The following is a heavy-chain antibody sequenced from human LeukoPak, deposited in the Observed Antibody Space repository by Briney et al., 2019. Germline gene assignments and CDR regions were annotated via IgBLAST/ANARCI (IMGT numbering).Heavy chain of an antibody. D-gene: IGHD3-9*01. J-gene: IGHJ4*02. CDR2: ISSSSSYI. CDR1: GFTFSSYN. CDR3: ARVTLTGYYAFDY. Sequence: GGSLRLSCAASGFTFSSYNMNWVRQAPGKGLEWVSSISSSSSYIYYADSVKGRFTISRDNAKNSLYLQMNSLRAEDTAVYYCARVTLTGYYAFDYWGQGTLVTVSS. V-gene: IGHV3-21*01.